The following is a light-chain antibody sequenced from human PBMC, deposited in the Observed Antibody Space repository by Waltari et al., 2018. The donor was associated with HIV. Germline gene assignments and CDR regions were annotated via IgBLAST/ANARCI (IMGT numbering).Light chain of an antibody. CDR1: SGNNNYS. J-gene: IGLJ1*01. V-gene: IGLV9-49*02. Sequence: QPVLTQPPSASASLGSSVPLTCTLSSGNNNYSVDFYQQCHRQGPRFAMRVGPGGIVGSNGDGIPDRFSARGSGLNRYLTIKNIQEEDESDYHCGVDHGTGSNLVYVFGPGTTVTVL. CDR2: VGPGGIVG. CDR3: GVDHGTGSNLVYV.